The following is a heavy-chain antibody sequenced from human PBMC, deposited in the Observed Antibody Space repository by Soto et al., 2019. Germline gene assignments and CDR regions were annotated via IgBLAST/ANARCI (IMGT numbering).Heavy chain of an antibody. CDR3: ATLYESRGYYHKGWFGP. V-gene: IGHV4-59*01. CDR2: ISYSGST. CDR1: SASINTYY. Sequence: PSETLSLTCTVSSASINTYYWSWIRQPPGKGLEWIGYISYSGSTNYNPSLKSRVTISADTSNNQFSLKLSSVTAADTAVYYCATLYESRGYYHKGWFGPWGQGILVTVSS. D-gene: IGHD3-22*01. J-gene: IGHJ5*02.